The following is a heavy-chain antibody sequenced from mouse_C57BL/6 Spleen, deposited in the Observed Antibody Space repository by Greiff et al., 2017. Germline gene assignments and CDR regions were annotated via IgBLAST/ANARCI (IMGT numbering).Heavy chain of an antibody. Sequence: VQLQQSGAELMKPGASVKLSCTATGYTFTGYWIEWVKQRPGHGLEWIGEILPGSGSTNSNEKFKGKATFTADTSSNTAYMQLSSLTPEDSAIYYCARLGGDSSGYDYWGQGTTLTVSS. V-gene: IGHV1-9*01. D-gene: IGHD3-2*02. CDR2: ILPGSGST. CDR3: ARLGGDSSGYDY. CDR1: GYTFTGYW. J-gene: IGHJ2*01.